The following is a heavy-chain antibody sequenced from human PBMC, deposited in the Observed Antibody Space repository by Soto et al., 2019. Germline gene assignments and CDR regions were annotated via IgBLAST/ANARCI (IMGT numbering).Heavy chain of an antibody. CDR2: IISSISTI. J-gene: IGHJ4*02. CDR1: GFTFSSYS. V-gene: IGHV3-48*01. CDR3: ARDAGHAFDY. Sequence: EVQLVESGGGLVQPGGSLRLSCAASGFTFSSYSMNWVRQAPGKGLEWISYIISSISTISYADSVKGRFTISRDNAKNSVYLQMNCLRAEDTAVYYCARDAGHAFDYWGQGTLVTVSS.